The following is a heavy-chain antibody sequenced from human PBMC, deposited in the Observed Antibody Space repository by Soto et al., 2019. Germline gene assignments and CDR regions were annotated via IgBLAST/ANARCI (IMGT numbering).Heavy chain of an antibody. V-gene: IGHV1-2*02. Sequence: ASVKVSCKASGYTFSDYYIHWVRQAPGQGLEWMGWISPRSGSANFAQRFQGRVSMTRDTSITKAYMELRRLKSDDTAVYYCARGPYYRQDYGMDVWGQGTTFTVSS. CDR2: ISPRSGSA. J-gene: IGHJ6*02. D-gene: IGHD1-26*01. CDR3: ARGPYYRQDYGMDV. CDR1: GYTFSDYY.